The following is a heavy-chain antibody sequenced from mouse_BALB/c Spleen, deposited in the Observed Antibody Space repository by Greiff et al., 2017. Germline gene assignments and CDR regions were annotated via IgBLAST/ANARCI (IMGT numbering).Heavy chain of an antibody. D-gene: IGHD2-1*01. CDR3: ARDVGYYGNYWYFDV. V-gene: IGHV7-1*02. J-gene: IGHJ1*01. CDR1: GFTFSDFY. CDR2: SRNKANDYTT. Sequence: EVKLMESGGGLVQPGGSLRLSCATSGFTFSDFYMEWVRQPPGKRLEWIAASRNKANDYTTEYSASVKGRFIVSRDTSQSILYLQMNALRAEDTAIYYCARDVGYYGNYWYFDVWGAGTTVTVSS.